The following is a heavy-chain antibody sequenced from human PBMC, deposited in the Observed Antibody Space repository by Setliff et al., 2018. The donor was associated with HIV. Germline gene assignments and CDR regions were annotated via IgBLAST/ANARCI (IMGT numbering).Heavy chain of an antibody. Sequence: PSETLSLTCTVSGGSISSSSYYWGWIRQPPGKGLEWIGNIYSSGSTNYNPSLKSRVTISVDTSKNQFSLKLTSVTATDTAVYYCARSNDILTGYFPGYWGQGTLVTVSS. D-gene: IGHD3-9*01. V-gene: IGHV4-39*07. CDR2: IYSSGST. CDR1: GGSISSSSYY. CDR3: ARSNDILTGYFPGY. J-gene: IGHJ4*02.